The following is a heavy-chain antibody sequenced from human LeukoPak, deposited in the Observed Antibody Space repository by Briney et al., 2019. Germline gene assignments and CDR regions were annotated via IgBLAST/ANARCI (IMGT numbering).Heavy chain of an antibody. D-gene: IGHD2/OR15-2a*01. CDR2: IYYSGST. CDR1: GGSISTYY. V-gene: IGHV4-59*01. CDR3: AMTTSYYYYYMDV. Sequence: SETLSLTCTVSGGSISTYYWNWIRQPPGKGLEWIGYIYYSGSTNYNPSLKSRVTISVDTSKKQFSLKLSSVTAADTAVYYGAMTTSYYYYYMDVWGKGTTVTVSS. J-gene: IGHJ6*03.